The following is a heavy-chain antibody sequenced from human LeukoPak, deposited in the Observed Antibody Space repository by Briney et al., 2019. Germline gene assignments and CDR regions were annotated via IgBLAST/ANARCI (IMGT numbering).Heavy chain of an antibody. CDR1: GYTFTGYY. V-gene: IGHV1-2*02. J-gene: IGHJ6*03. CDR2: INPNSGGT. CDR3: ARGGSYLYYYYYYMDV. Sequence: GASVKVSCKASGYTFTGYYMHWVRQASGQGLEWMGWINPNSGGTNYAQKFQGRVTMTRDTSISTAYMELSRLRSDDTAVYYCARGGSYLYYYYYYMDVWGKGTTVTVSS. D-gene: IGHD1-26*01.